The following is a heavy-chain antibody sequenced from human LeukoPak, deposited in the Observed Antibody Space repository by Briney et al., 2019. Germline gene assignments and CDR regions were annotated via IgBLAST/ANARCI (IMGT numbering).Heavy chain of an antibody. J-gene: IGHJ4*02. CDR2: ISYDGSNK. CDR1: GFTFSSYG. V-gene: IGHV3-30*18. CDR3: AKGGLIAVAGTGVDY. Sequence: GGSLRLSCAASGFTFSSYGMHWVRQAPGKGLEWVAVISYDGSNKYYADSVKGRFTISRDNSKNTLYLQMNSLRAEDTAVYYCAKGGLIAVAGTGVDYWGQGTLVTVSS. D-gene: IGHD6-19*01.